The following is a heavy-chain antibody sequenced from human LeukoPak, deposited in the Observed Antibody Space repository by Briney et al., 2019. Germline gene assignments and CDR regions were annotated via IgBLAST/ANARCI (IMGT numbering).Heavy chain of an antibody. CDR2: INPNSGGT. D-gene: IGHD2-21*02. J-gene: IGHJ4*02. CDR3: ARWYCGGDCFVDY. V-gene: IGHV1-2*02. Sequence: ASVNVSCKASGYTFTGYYMHWVRQAPGQGLEGMGWINPNSGGTNYAQKFQGRVTMTRDTSISTAYMELSRPRSDDTAVYYCARWYCGGDCFVDYWGQGTLVTVSS. CDR1: GYTFTGYY.